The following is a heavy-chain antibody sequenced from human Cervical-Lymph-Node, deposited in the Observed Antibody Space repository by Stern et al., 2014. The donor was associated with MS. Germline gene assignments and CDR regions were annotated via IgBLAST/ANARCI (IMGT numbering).Heavy chain of an antibody. V-gene: IGHV4-4*02. CDR1: GGSVSRTNW. J-gene: IGHJ2*01. CDR2: IYHSGAS. CDR3: ARERQQYCNSEGCSYWYFDL. Sequence: VQLQESGPGLVTPSGTLSLTCAVSGGSVSRTNWWSWVRQSPGKGLEWIGNIYHSGASTYRPSLRSRVPISLDTSKNHLSLHLTSVTAADTAVYYCARERQQYCNSEGCSYWYFDLWGRGTLVTVSS. D-gene: IGHD2/OR15-2a*01.